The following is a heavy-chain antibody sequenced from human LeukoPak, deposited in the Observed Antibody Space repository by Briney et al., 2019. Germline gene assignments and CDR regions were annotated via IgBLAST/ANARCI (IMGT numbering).Heavy chain of an antibody. V-gene: IGHV4-39*07. CDR3: ARRSGWYYFDY. D-gene: IGHD6-19*01. CDR1: GGSISNSSYY. CDR2: IYYSGNT. J-gene: IGHJ4*02. Sequence: PSETLSLTCTVSGGSISNSSYYWGWIRQPPGKGLDWIGSIYYSGNTYYNPSLMSRVTISVDTSKNQFSLKLSSVTAADTAVYYCARRSGWYYFDYSGQGTLVTVSS.